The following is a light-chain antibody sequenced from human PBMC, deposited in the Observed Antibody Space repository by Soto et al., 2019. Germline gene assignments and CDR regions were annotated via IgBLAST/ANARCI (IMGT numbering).Light chain of an antibody. CDR3: AAWDDNLNGYV. J-gene: IGLJ1*01. Sequence: QSVLTQPPSASGTPGQRVTISCSGSRSNIGRNTVNWYLHFPGTAPKLLIYRGTLRPSGVPDRFSASKSGTSASLAVSGLXSEDEAGYYCAAWDDNLNGYVFGTGTKVTVL. V-gene: IGLV1-44*01. CDR2: RGT. CDR1: RSNIGRNT.